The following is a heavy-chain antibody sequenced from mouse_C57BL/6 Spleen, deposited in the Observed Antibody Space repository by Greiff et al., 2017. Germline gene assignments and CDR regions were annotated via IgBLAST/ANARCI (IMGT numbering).Heavy chain of an antibody. CDR1: GFTFSSYT. D-gene: IGHD2-5*01. V-gene: IGHV5-9*01. CDR2: ISGGGGNT. CDR3: ARREDYSNPPWFAY. J-gene: IGHJ3*01. Sequence: DVKLVESGGGLVKPGGSLKLSCAASGFTFSSYTMSWVRQTPEKRLEWVATISGGGGNTYYPDSVKGRFTISRDNAKNTLYLQMSRLRSADTSLYYCARREDYSNPPWFAYWGKGTLVTVAA.